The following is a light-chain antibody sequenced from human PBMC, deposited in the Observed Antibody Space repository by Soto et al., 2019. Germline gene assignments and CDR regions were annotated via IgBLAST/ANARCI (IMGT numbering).Light chain of an antibody. J-gene: IGKJ4*01. Sequence: EIVLTQSPGTLSLSPGERATLSCRASQSVRSSYLAWYQQKSGQAPRLLIYGASSRATGIPDRFSGSGSGTDFTLTISSLEPEDFAVYYCQQYGSSPLTFGGGTKVDIX. CDR1: QSVRSSY. CDR3: QQYGSSPLT. V-gene: IGKV3-20*01. CDR2: GAS.